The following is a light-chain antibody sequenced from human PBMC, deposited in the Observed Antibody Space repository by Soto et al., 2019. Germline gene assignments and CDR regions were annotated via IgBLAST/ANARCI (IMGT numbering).Light chain of an antibody. CDR3: QQYGSSTLFT. Sequence: EIVLTQSPGTLSLSPGERATLPCRASQSVSSSYLAWYQQKPGQAPRLLIYGASSRATGIPDRFSGSGSGTDFTLTISRLEPEDFAVYYCQQYGSSTLFTFGPVTKVDIK. J-gene: IGKJ3*01. CDR2: GAS. V-gene: IGKV3-20*01. CDR1: QSVSSSY.